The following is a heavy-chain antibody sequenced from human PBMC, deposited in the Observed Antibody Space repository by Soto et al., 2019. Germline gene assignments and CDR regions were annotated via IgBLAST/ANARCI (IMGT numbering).Heavy chain of an antibody. D-gene: IGHD3-22*01. CDR2: IWYDGSNK. V-gene: IGHV3-33*01. CDR3: ARAFTYYYDSSGYAFDI. J-gene: IGHJ3*02. CDR1: GFTFSSYG. Sequence: GGSLRLSCAASGFTFSSYGIHWVRQAPGKGLEWVAVIWYDGSNKYYADSVKGRFTISRDNSKNTLYLQMNSLRAEDTAVYYCARAFTYYYDSSGYAFDIWGQGTMVTVSS.